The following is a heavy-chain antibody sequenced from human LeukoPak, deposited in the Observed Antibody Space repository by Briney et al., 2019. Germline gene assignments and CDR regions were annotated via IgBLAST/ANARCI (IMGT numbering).Heavy chain of an antibody. CDR1: GFTFSNYA. D-gene: IGHD5-18*01. Sequence: PGGSLRLSCAASGFTFSNYAMHWVRQAPGKGLEWVAVISYDGSNKYYADSVKGRFTISRDNSKNTLYLQMNSLRAEDTAVYYCARGEETAMTDYWGQGTLVTVSS. J-gene: IGHJ4*02. CDR2: ISYDGSNK. CDR3: ARGEETAMTDY. V-gene: IGHV3-30-3*01.